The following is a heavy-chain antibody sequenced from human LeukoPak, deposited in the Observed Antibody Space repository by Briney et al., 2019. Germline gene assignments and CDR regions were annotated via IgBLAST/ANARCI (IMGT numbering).Heavy chain of an antibody. CDR1: GFTFSDYY. V-gene: IGHV3-11*01. CDR3: ARSLYSGDYGFLNWFDP. Sequence: PGGSLRLSCAASGFTFSDYYMSLIRQAPGKGLEWVSYVSSSGSTIYYADSVKGRFTISRDNAKNSLYLQMNSLRAEDTAVYYCARSLYSGDYGFLNWFDPWGQGTLVTVSS. CDR2: VSSSGSTI. J-gene: IGHJ5*02. D-gene: IGHD4-17*01.